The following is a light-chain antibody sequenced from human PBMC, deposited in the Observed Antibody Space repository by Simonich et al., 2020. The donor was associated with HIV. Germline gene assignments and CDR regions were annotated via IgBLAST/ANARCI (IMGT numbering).Light chain of an antibody. J-gene: IGKJ1*01. CDR3: QQYDNLPWT. CDR2: GAS. Sequence: DIQMTQSTSSLSASVGDRVTLTCQASQDINNYLNWDQQKPGKAPNILIYGASNLETGVPSRFSGGGSGTDFTFTISSLQPEDIGTYYCQQYDNLPWTFGQGTKVEIK. V-gene: IGKV1-33*01. CDR1: QDINNY.